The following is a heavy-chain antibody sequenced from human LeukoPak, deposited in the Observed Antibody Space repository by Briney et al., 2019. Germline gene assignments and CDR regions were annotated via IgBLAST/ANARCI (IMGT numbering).Heavy chain of an antibody. D-gene: IGHD5-24*01. J-gene: IGHJ4*02. Sequence: SETLSLTCIVSGDSISSSYNWGWIRQPPGKGLEWIGSIYYSGGTYYNPSLKSRVTISVDTSKNQFSLTLNSVTAADTAIYYCARQKWLQLGFFDSWGQGTLVTVSS. V-gene: IGHV4-39*07. CDR3: ARQKWLQLGFFDS. CDR1: GDSISSSYN. CDR2: IYYSGGT.